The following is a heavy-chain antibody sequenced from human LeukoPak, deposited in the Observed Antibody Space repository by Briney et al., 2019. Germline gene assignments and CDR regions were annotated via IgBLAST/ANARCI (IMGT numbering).Heavy chain of an antibody. V-gene: IGHV3-21*01. J-gene: IGHJ4*02. CDR3: ARAVAGIFDY. D-gene: IGHD6-19*01. CDR2: ISSSSSYI. CDR1: GFTFSSYS. Sequence: GGSLRLSCAASGFTFSSYSMNWVRQAPGKGLEWVSSISSSSSYIHYADSVKGRFTISRDNSKNTLYLQMNSLRAEDTAVYYCARAVAGIFDYWGQGTLVTVSS.